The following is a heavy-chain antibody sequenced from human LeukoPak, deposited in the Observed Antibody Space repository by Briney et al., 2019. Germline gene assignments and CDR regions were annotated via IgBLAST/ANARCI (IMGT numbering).Heavy chain of an antibody. CDR2: IRSKAYGGTT. Sequence: GGSLRLSCTASGFTFGDYAMSWFRQAPGKGLEWVGFIRSKAYGGTTEYAASVKDRFTISRDDSKSIAYLQMNSLKTEDTAVYYCTRDGCSSTSCYIGRWFDPWGQGTLVTVSS. J-gene: IGHJ5*02. CDR3: TRDGCSSTSCYIGRWFDP. CDR1: GFTFGDYA. V-gene: IGHV3-49*03. D-gene: IGHD2-2*02.